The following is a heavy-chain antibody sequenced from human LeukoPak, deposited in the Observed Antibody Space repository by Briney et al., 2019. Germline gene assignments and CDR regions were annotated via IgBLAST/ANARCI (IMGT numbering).Heavy chain of an antibody. V-gene: IGHV4-39*07. D-gene: IGHD4-17*01. CDR2: IYYSGST. CDR3: ARGSGYGDLALFDY. Sequence: SSETLSLTCTVSGGSISGSSYYWGWIRQPPGKGLEWIGSIYYSGSTYYNPSLKSRVTISVDTSKNQFSLKLSSVTAADTAVYYCARGSGYGDLALFDYWGQGTLVTVSS. CDR1: GGSISGSSYY. J-gene: IGHJ4*02.